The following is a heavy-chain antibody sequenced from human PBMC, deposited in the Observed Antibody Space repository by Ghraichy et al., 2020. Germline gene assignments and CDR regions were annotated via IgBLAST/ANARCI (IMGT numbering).Heavy chain of an antibody. D-gene: IGHD3-3*01. Sequence: GGSLRLSCAASGFTVSSNYMSWVRQAPGKGLEWVSVIYSGGSTYYADSVKGRFTISRDNSKNTLYLQMNSLRAEDTAVYYCARYYDFWSGYQEKDYYGMDVWGQGTTVTVSS. CDR3: ARYYDFWSGYQEKDYYGMDV. CDR1: GFTVSSNY. J-gene: IGHJ6*02. V-gene: IGHV3-66*01. CDR2: IYSGGST.